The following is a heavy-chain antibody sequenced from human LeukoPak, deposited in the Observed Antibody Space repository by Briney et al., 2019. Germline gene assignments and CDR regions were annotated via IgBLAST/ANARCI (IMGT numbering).Heavy chain of an antibody. J-gene: IGHJ5*02. Sequence: GGSLRLSCAASGFTFSSYGMHWVRQAPGKGLEWVAVISYDGSNKYYADSVKGRFTISRDNSKNTLYLQMNSLRAEDTAVYYCARDKTSSGWYWFDPWGQGTLVTVSS. CDR1: GFTFSSYG. V-gene: IGHV3-30*03. CDR2: ISYDGSNK. D-gene: IGHD6-19*01. CDR3: ARDKTSSGWYWFDP.